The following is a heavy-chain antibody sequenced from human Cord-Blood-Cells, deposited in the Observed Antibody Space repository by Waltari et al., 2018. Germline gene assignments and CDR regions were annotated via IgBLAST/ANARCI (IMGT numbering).Heavy chain of an antibody. Sequence: QVQLVQSGAEVKKPGASVKVSCKASGYTFASYAMHWVRQASGQRLEWMGWINASNGNTKYSQKSQGRVTITRDTSASTAYVERISLRTEATAVYYCTRDDYGRRGDYWGQGTLVTVSS. CDR3: TRDDYGRRGDY. CDR1: GYTFASYA. CDR2: INASNGNT. J-gene: IGHJ4*02. D-gene: IGHD4-17*01. V-gene: IGHV1-3*01.